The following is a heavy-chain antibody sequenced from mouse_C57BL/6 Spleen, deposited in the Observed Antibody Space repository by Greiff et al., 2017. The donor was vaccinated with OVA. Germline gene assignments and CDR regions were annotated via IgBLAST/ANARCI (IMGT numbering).Heavy chain of an antibody. D-gene: IGHD2-2*01. V-gene: IGHV1-64*01. CDR3: ERGGYDDPDCAVDY. CDR1: GYTFTSYW. J-gene: IGHJ4*01. CDR2: IHTNSGSI. Sequence: QVKLQQSGAELVKPGASVKLSCTASGYTFTSYWMHWVRQSPEQGLEWIAMIHTNSGSINYHDKFKSKATLTVDKSSSTASMQLSSLTSEDSAVYYCERGGYDDPDCAVDYWGQGTTVTVSS.